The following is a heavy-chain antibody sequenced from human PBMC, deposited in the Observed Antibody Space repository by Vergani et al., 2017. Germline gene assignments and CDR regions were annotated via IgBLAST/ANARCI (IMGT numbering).Heavy chain of an antibody. D-gene: IGHD4-23*01. CDR2: INPNSGGT. J-gene: IGHJ6*02. Sequence: QVQLVQSGAEVKKPGASVKVSCKASGYTFTGYYMHWVRQAPGQGLEWVGWINPNSGGTNYAQKFQGRGTMTRDKSISTDYMELSRRRSDDTAVYYCARVGGWGSQSRPADGMDVWGQGTTVTVSS. CDR1: GYTFTGYY. V-gene: IGHV1-2*02. CDR3: ARVGGWGSQSRPADGMDV.